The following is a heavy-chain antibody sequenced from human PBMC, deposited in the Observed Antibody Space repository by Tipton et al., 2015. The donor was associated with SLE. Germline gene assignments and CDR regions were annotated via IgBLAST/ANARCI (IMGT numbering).Heavy chain of an antibody. CDR3: ARSPLGVAPFDY. J-gene: IGHJ4*02. CDR1: GFTFSDHH. Sequence: SLRLSCAASGFTFSDHHMDWVRQAPGKGLEWVGRIRNKANRYTTEYAASVKGRFTVSRDDSKNSLYLQMNSLKTEDTAVYYCARSPLGVAPFDYWGQGTLVTVSS. D-gene: IGHD3-3*01. V-gene: IGHV3-72*01. CDR2: IRNKANRYTT.